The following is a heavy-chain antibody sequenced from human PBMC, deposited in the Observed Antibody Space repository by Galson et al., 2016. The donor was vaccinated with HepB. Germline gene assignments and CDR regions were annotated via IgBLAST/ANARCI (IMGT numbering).Heavy chain of an antibody. V-gene: IGHV3-11*01. J-gene: IGHJ4*02. D-gene: IGHD4-11*01. Sequence: SLRLSCAVSGLTFNDYSMSWIRQAPGKGLEWVSYISATGSAIKYSDSVRGRLTIYRDNAKNSLYLQMHSLGDEDTAIYYCARDGDYSFPFDFWDQVTLVTVAS. CDR1: GLTFNDYS. CDR2: ISATGSAI. CDR3: ARDGDYSFPFDF.